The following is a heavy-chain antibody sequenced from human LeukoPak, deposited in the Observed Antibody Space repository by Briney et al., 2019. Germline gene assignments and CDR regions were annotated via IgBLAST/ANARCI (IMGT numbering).Heavy chain of an antibody. D-gene: IGHD2-2*01. V-gene: IGHV3-21*01. J-gene: IGHJ4*02. CDR2: ISSSSSYI. Sequence: GGSLRLSCAASGFTFSSYSMNWVRQAPGKGLEWVSSISSSSSYIYYADSVKGRFTISRDNAKKSLYLQMNSLRAKDTAVYYCARDPPLGYCSSSSCPHLDYWGQGTLVTVSS. CDR3: ARDPPLGYCSSSSCPHLDY. CDR1: GFTFSSYS.